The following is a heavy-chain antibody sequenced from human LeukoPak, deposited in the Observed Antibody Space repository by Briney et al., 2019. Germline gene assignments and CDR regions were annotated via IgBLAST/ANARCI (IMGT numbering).Heavy chain of an antibody. CDR1: GFTFSSYS. V-gene: IGHV3-21*01. Sequence: PGGSLRLSCAASGFTFSSYSMNWVRQAPGKGLEWVSSISSSSSYIYYADSVKGRFTVSRDNAKNSLYLQMNSLRAEDTAVYYCARDRRAVTTTFDSWGQGTLLTVSS. D-gene: IGHD4-17*01. CDR2: ISSSSSYI. CDR3: ARDRRAVTTTFDS. J-gene: IGHJ4*02.